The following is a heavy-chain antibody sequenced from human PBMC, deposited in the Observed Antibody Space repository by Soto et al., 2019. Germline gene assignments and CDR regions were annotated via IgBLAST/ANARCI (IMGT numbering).Heavy chain of an antibody. CDR2: IHTDARRT. CDR1: GLPFSGYW. Sequence: GGSLRLSCVASGLPFSGYWMHWVRQAPGKGLVWVSRIHTDARRTNYADSVQGRFTISRDNAKNTLSLQMNNLRTEATAVYYCTTLTTRGDYFDSWGLGTLVTVSS. V-gene: IGHV3-74*01. J-gene: IGHJ4*02. CDR3: TTLTTRGDYFDS. D-gene: IGHD4-4*01.